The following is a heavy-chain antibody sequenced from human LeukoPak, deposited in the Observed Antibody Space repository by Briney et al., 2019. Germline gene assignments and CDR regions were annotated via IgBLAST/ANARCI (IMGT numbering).Heavy chain of an antibody. J-gene: IGHJ5*02. CDR1: GYTITGYY. V-gene: IGHV1-2*04. CDR2: INPNSGGT. D-gene: IGHD6-13*01. Sequence: ASVKVSCKASGYTITGYYMHWVRQAPGQGLEWMGWINPNSGGTNYAQKFQGWVTMTRDTSISTAYMELSRLRSDDTAVYYCAREAGYSSSWYRFDPWGQGTLVTVSS. CDR3: AREAGYSSSWYRFDP.